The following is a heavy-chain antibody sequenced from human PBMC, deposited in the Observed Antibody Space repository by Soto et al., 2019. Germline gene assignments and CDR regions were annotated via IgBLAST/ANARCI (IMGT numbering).Heavy chain of an antibody. J-gene: IGHJ6*02. CDR3: AREGIAAAPGYYGMDV. CDR1: GFNVTSKY. V-gene: IGHV3-53*01. CDR2: IYSGGTT. D-gene: IGHD6-13*01. Sequence: LRLSFAASGFNVTSKYMNWVRQAPGKGLEWVSIIYSGGTTYYADSVKGRFTISRDNSKNTLFLQLNTLGADDTAVYFCAREGIAAAPGYYGMDVWGQGTTVTVSS.